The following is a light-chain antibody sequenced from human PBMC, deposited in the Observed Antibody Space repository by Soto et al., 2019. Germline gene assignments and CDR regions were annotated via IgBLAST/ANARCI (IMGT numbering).Light chain of an antibody. V-gene: IGKV1-39*01. CDR2: AAS. CDR3: QQTYSTPRT. Sequence: DIQMTQSPSSLSASVGDRVTITCRASQSSSSYLNWYQQKPGKAPNLLIYAASSLQSGHSSRFSGSGSGTDSTLTISSLQPEDCVIYYCQQTYSTPRTFGQGTKVEIK. J-gene: IGKJ1*01. CDR1: QSSSSY.